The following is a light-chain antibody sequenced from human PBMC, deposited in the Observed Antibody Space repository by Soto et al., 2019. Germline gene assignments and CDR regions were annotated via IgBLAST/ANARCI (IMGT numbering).Light chain of an antibody. CDR2: RVS. J-gene: IGKJ1*01. V-gene: IGKV2-30*02. Sequence: EVRLTHAQRTLPVTAGERASNCCRSRQSLVHSDGNTYLNWFQQRPGQSPRRLIYRVSNRDYGVPDRFSRSGSATDFTLKISRVEAEHLGVYYCMQGTYPRTSGQGPHVE. CDR1: QSLVHSDGNTY. CDR3: MQGTYPRT.